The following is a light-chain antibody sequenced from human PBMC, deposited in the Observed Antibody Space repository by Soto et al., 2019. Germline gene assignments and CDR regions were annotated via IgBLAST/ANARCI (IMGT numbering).Light chain of an antibody. V-gene: IGKV3-15*01. CDR1: QSISDN. CDR3: QQYKSWPPLT. J-gene: IGKJ4*01. Sequence: DIVMTRSPAILSVSLGERATLSCLASQSISDNLAWYQQRSGQAPRLLIYGASTRATGVPARFSGSGSGTEFTLTISSLQSDDFAIYYCQQYKSWPPLTFGGGTKVE. CDR2: GAS.